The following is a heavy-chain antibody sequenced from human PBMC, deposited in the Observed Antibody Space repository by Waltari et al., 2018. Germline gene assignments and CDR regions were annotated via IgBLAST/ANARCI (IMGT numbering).Heavy chain of an antibody. CDR2: INVDGSST. V-gene: IGHV3-74*01. D-gene: IGHD4-4*01. J-gene: IGHJ4*02. CDR3: TRGEINYSRFDY. CDR1: GFTFSNSW. Sequence: EVQLVESGGDLVQPGGSLRLPCAASGFTFSNSWMHWVRQAPGKGLAWVARINVDGSSTVYANSVAGRFTISRDNAKNTVYLEMSGLRAEDTAVYYCTRGEINYSRFDYWGQGSLVTVS.